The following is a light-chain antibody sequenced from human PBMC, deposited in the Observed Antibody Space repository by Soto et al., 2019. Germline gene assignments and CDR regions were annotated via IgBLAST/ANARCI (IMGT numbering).Light chain of an antibody. J-gene: IGKJ2*01. CDR2: AAS. Sequence: DIPLTQSPSTLSASVGDRVTITCRASQSISRWLAWYQQKPGAAPKLLIHAASTLESGVPSRFSGSRSGTEFTLTVSSLQPDDFATYYCQQYNDRFPYTFGQGTQLEIK. CDR3: QQYNDRFPYT. V-gene: IGKV1-5*03. CDR1: QSISRW.